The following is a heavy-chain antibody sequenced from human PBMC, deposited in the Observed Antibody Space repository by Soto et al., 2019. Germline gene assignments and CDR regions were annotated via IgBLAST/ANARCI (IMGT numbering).Heavy chain of an antibody. V-gene: IGHV1-18*01. CDR1: GYTFTSYD. CDR2: ISAYNGNT. Sequence: ASVKVSCKASGYTFTSYDINWVRQAPGQGLEWMGWISAYNGNTNYAQKLQGRVTMTTDTSTSTAYMELRSLRSDDTAVYYCAREGLSGYYNLDYYYYMDVWGKGTTVTVSS. CDR3: AREGLSGYYNLDYYYYMDV. D-gene: IGHD3-3*01. J-gene: IGHJ6*03.